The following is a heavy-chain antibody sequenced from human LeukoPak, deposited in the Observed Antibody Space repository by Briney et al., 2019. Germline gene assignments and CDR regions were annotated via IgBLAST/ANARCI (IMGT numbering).Heavy chain of an antibody. J-gene: IGHJ4*02. CDR1: GFIFGDFY. Sequence: GGSLRLSCVGSGFIFGDFYMNWIRQAPGKGLEWISFITSSGDSIYYADSVKGRFTVFRDNAKNSLYLEMKSLRAEDTAVYFCARDPEYSDRWGQGTLVTAPS. CDR2: ITSSGDSI. CDR3: ARDPEYSDR. D-gene: IGHD4-17*01. V-gene: IGHV3-11*01.